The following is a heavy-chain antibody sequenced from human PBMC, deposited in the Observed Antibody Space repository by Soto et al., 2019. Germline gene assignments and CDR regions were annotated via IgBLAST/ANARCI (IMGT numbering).Heavy chain of an antibody. D-gene: IGHD3-22*01. V-gene: IGHV3-30-3*01. J-gene: IGHJ4*02. CDR2: ISYDGSNK. CDR3: AREDYYDSSGQGLAGY. CDR1: GFTFSSYA. Sequence: QVQLVESGGGVVQPGRSLRLSCAASGFTFSSYAMHWVRQAPAKGLEWVAVISYDGSNKYYADSVKGRFTISRDNSKNTLYLQMNSLRAEDTAVYYCAREDYYDSSGQGLAGYWGQGTLVTVSS.